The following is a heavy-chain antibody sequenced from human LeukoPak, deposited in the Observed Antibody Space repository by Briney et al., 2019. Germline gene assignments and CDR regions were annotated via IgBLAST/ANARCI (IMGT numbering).Heavy chain of an antibody. J-gene: IGHJ6*02. CDR3: ARALDV. CDR1: GFTFSSYA. CDR2: ISYDGSNK. Sequence: GGSLRLSCAASGFTFSSYAMHWVRQAPGKGLEWVAVISYDGSNKYYADSVKGRFTISRDNAKNSLFLQMNSLRAEDTAVYYCARALDVWGQGTTVTVSS. V-gene: IGHV3-30-3*01.